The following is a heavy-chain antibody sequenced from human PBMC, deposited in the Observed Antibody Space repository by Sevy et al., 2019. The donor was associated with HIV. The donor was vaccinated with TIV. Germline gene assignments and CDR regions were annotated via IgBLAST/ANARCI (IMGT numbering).Heavy chain of an antibody. CDR2: ISYDGSSK. CDR1: GFIFSSYG. D-gene: IGHD1-26*01. J-gene: IGHJ4*02. V-gene: IGHV3-30*18. CDR3: VKGGVTWELLDY. Sequence: GGSLRLSCAASGFIFSSYGMHWVRQAPGKGLEWVTIISYDGSSKYYTDSVKGRFTISRDNSENILYLQMNSLRTDDTDVYYCVKGGVTWELLDYWGQGTLVTVSS.